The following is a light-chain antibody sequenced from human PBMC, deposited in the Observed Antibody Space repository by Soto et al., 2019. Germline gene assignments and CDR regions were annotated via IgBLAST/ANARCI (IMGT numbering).Light chain of an antibody. J-gene: IGLJ1*01. CDR2: DVS. CDR1: RSDVGGYNY. Sequence: QSALTQPASVSGSPGQSITISCTGARSDVGGYNYVSWYQHHPGKAPKLIIYDVSNRPSGVSNRFSGSKSGNTASLTISGLQADDEAEYDCSSYTSISTPYVFGTGNKLTVL. V-gene: IGLV2-14*01. CDR3: SSYTSISTPYV.